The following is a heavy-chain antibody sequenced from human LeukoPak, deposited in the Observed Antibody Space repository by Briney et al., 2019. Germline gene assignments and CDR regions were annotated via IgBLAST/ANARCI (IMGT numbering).Heavy chain of an antibody. CDR1: GYTFTGYY. J-gene: IGHJ4*02. D-gene: IGHD3-10*01. CDR2: INPNSGGT. CDR3: ARSGKGVLLDPELLWFGELFSLGKDYFDY. Sequence: ASVKVSCKASGYTFTGYYMHWVRQAPGQGLEWMGWINPNSGGTNYAQKFQGRVTMTRDTSISTAYMELSRLRSDDTAVYYCARSGKGVLLDPELLWFGELFSLGKDYFDYWGQETLVTVSS. V-gene: IGHV1-2*02.